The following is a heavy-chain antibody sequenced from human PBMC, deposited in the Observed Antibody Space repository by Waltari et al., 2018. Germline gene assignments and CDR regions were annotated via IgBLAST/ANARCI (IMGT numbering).Heavy chain of an antibody. D-gene: IGHD6-6*01. V-gene: IGHV5-51*01. CDR2: IYPSDSDA. CDR1: GYSFTNYW. J-gene: IGHJ2*01. Sequence: EVQVVQSGSEVKQPGEYLKISCKGSGYSFTNYWIGWVRQMPGKGLEWMGSIYPSDSDARYSPSFQGQVTISADRSISTAYLQWSSLKASDTAMYYCARSGTSSSRYFDLWGRGALVTVSS. CDR3: ARSGTSSSRYFDL.